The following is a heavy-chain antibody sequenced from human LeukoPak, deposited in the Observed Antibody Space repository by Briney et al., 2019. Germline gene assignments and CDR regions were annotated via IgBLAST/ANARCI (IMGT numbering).Heavy chain of an antibody. CDR3: ARSGTRLGTDFDY. D-gene: IGHD3-16*01. CDR1: GFTFSSYS. V-gene: IGHV3-21*01. J-gene: IGHJ4*02. CDR2: ISSSSSYI. Sequence: GGSLRLSCAASGFTFSSYSMNWVRQAPGKGLEWVSSISSSSSYIYYADSVKGRFTISRDNAKNSLYLYMNSLRVEDTAVYYCARSGTRLGTDFDYWGQGTLVTVSS.